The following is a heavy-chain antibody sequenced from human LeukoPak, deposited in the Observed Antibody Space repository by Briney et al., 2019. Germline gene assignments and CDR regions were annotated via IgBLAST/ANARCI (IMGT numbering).Heavy chain of an antibody. J-gene: IGHJ4*02. CDR1: GFTFSSYW. D-gene: IGHD3-3*01. V-gene: IGHV3-7*01. CDR2: IKQDGSEK. Sequence: GGSLRLSCAASGFTFSSYWMSWVRQAPGKGLEWVANIKQDGSEKYYVDSVKGRFTISRDNAKNSLYLQMNSLRAEDTAVYYCARGGGDYDFWSGYGPSHDYWGRGTLVTVSS. CDR3: ARGGGDYDFWSGYGPSHDY.